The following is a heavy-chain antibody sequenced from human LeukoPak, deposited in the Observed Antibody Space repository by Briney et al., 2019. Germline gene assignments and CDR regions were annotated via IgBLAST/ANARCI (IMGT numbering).Heavy chain of an antibody. D-gene: IGHD4-11*01. V-gene: IGHV1-46*01. CDR2: INPSGGST. CDR3: ANGAETTYFDY. J-gene: IGHJ4*02. CDR1: GYTFTSYY. Sequence: ASVNVSCKASGYTFTSYYMHWERQAPGQGLEWMGIINPSGGSTSYAQKFQGRVTMTRDTSTSTVYMELSSLRSEDTAVYYCANGAETTYFDYWGQGTLVTVSS.